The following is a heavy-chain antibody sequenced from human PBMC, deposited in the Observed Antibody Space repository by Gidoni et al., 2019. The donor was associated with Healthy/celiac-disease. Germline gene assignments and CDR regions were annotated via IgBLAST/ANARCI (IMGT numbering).Heavy chain of an antibody. Sequence: QVPLVESGGGVLHPGRSLRLLCAAPGFTFSSYGMHRVRQDPGKGLEWVAVISYDGSNRYDADSEKGRFTISSDNSKNTLYLQMNSRRAEDTAVYYCAKPTYYYDSSYFDYWGQGTLVTVSS. CDR2: ISYDGSNR. V-gene: IGHV3-30*19. J-gene: IGHJ4*02. CDR3: AKPTYYYDSSYFDY. CDR1: GFTFSSYG. D-gene: IGHD3-22*01.